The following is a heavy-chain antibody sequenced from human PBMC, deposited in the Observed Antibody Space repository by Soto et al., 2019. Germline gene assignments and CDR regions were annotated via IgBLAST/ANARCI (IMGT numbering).Heavy chain of an antibody. J-gene: IGHJ5*02. CDR2: IYFAGST. CDR1: GGAVSSGTYY. Sequence: SETLSLTCTVSGGAVSSGTYYWSWIRQPPGKGLEWIGHIYFAGSTNYNPSLKSRVTMSLDTSRNQFSLKLSSVTAADTAVYYCTRGPPRVQWFDPWGLGTLVTVSS. CDR3: TRGPPRVQWFDP. V-gene: IGHV4-61*01.